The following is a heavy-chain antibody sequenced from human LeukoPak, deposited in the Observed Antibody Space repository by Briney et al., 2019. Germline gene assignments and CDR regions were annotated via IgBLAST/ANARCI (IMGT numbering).Heavy chain of an antibody. CDR2: IYHSGST. CDR1: GYSISSGYY. CDR3: ARHGNCSGGSCYVYYFDY. D-gene: IGHD2-15*01. V-gene: IGHV4-38-2*01. J-gene: IGHJ4*02. Sequence: PSQTLSLTCAVSGYSISSGYYWGWIRQPPGKGLEWIGSIYHSGSTYYNPSLKSRVTISVDPSKNQFSLKLSSVTAADTAVYYCARHGNCSGGSCYVYYFDYWGQGTLVTVSS.